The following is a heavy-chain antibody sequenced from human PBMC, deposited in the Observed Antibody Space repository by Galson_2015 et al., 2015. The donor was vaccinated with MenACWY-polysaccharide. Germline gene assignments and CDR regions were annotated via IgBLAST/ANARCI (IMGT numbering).Heavy chain of an antibody. Sequence: ETLSLTCAVSDYSIRSGYFWGWIRQPPGEGLEWIASIFHSGTTYYNPSLKSRVTISVDTSKNQFSLKLSSVTAADTAVYYCARVEKYSGSFYILHWGQGTLVTVSS. V-gene: IGHV4-38-2*01. CDR2: IFHSGTT. CDR3: ARVEKYSGSFYILH. J-gene: IGHJ4*02. CDR1: DYSIRSGYF. D-gene: IGHD1-26*01.